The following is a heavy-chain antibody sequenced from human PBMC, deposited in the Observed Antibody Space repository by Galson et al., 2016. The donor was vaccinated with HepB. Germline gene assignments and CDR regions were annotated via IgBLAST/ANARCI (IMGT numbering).Heavy chain of an antibody. CDR2: IDWDDDK. CDR1: GFSLSTSGMC. Sequence: PALVKPTQTLTLTCTFSGFSLSTSGMCVSWIRQPPGKALEWLALIDWDDDKYYTTSLKTRFTISKDTSKNQVVFTMTNMDPVDTARYYCARVSGYYNPFDNWGQGTLVTVSS. CDR3: ARVSGYYNPFDN. V-gene: IGHV2-70*01. D-gene: IGHD3-3*01. J-gene: IGHJ4*02.